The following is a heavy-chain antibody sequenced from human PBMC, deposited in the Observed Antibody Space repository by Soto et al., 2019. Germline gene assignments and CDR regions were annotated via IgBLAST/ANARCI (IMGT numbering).Heavy chain of an antibody. V-gene: IGHV1-18*01. J-gene: IGHJ4*02. CDR2: ISAYNGNT. CDR1: GYTFTTYG. CDR3: ARDREYTQFDY. Sequence: ASVKVSCKASGYTFTTYGSSWVRQAPGQGLEWMGWISAYNGNTNYAQKLQGRVTMTTDTSTSTAYMELRSLRSDDTAVYYCARDREYTQFDYWGQGTLVTVSS. D-gene: IGHD2-2*02.